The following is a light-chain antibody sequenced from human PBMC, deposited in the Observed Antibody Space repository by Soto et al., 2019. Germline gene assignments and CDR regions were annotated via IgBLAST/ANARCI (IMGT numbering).Light chain of an antibody. CDR3: QQYGSSPPYT. CDR2: GAS. V-gene: IGKV3-20*01. Sequence: IVLTQSPATLSLSPGERATLSCRASQSVSRSYLAWYQQKPGQAPRLLIYGASSRATGIPDRFSGSGSGTDFTLTICRLEPEDFAVYYCQQYGSSPPYTFGQGTKLEIK. CDR1: QSVSRSY. J-gene: IGKJ2*01.